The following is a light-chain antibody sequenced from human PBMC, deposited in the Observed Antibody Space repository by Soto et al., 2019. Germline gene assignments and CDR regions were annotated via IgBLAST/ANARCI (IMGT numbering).Light chain of an antibody. CDR1: QGTSNY. V-gene: IGKV1-17*03. Sequence: DIQMTQSPSAMSASVGDRVTITCRASQGTSNYLAWFQQKPGKVPKRLLYAASSLQSGVPSRFSGSGSGTEFTLTLSSLQPEDFATYYCLQHNSNPWTFVQGTKVEIK. CDR3: LQHNSNPWT. CDR2: AAS. J-gene: IGKJ1*01.